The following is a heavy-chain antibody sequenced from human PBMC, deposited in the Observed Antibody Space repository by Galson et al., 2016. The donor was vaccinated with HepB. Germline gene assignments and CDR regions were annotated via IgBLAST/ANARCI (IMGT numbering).Heavy chain of an antibody. Sequence: SLRLSCAASGFSFNDFYMSWIRQPPGKALEWISYISHSGNTREYADSVKGRFTVSMDNNKNSVYLQLNSLRAEDTALYYCARDVNNWTGDRRLFDLWGQGTLVAVSS. CDR1: GFSFNDFY. J-gene: IGHJ4*02. CDR3: ARDVNNWTGDRRLFDL. D-gene: IGHD1-1*01. CDR2: ISHSGNTR. V-gene: IGHV3-11*01.